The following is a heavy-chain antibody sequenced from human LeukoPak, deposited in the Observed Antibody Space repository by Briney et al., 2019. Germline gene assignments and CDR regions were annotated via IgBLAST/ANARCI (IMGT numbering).Heavy chain of an antibody. CDR3: ARASHDYGDYSHFDY. D-gene: IGHD4-17*01. CDR2: IYTSGST. CDR1: GGSISSYY. V-gene: IGHV4-4*07. Sequence: SETLSLTCTVSGGSISSYYWSWIRQPAGKGPEWIGRIYTSGSTNYNPSLKSRVTMSVDTSKNQFSLKLSSVTAADTAVYYCARASHDYGDYSHFDYWGQGTLVTVSS. J-gene: IGHJ4*02.